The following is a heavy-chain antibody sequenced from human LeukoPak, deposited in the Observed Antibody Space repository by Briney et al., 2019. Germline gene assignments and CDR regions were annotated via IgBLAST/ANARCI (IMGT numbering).Heavy chain of an antibody. J-gene: IGHJ4*02. CDR1: GFTLSGYG. D-gene: IGHD3-9*01. CDR3: ARDHYNILTGYFSY. V-gene: IGHV3-21*01. Sequence: GGSLRLSCAASGFTLSGYGMHWVRQAPGKGLEWVSSINPSSNYICYTDSVKGRFTVSRDNAKNSLFLQMNSLRAEDTAVYYCARDHYNILTGYFSYWGQGTLVAVSS. CDR2: INPSSNYI.